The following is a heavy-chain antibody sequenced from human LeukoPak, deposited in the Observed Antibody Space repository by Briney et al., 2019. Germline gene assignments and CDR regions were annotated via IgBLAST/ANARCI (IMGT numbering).Heavy chain of an antibody. J-gene: IGHJ4*02. Sequence: GGSLSLSCAASGFTFSSYAMSWVRQAPGKGLEWVSAISGSGGSTYYADSEKGRFTISRDNSKNMLYLQMNSLRAEDTAVYYCAKVGRSYGSGSYYILDYWGQGTLVTVSS. CDR3: AKVGRSYGSGSYYILDY. CDR1: GFTFSSYA. D-gene: IGHD3-10*01. CDR2: ISGSGGST. V-gene: IGHV3-23*01.